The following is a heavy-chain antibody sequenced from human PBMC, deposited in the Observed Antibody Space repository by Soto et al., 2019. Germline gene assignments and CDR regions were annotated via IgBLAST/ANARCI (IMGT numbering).Heavy chain of an antibody. CDR2: IKQDGSEK. Sequence: GGSLRLSCAASGFTFSSYWMSWVRQAPGKGLEWVANIKQDGSEKYYVDSVKGRFTISRDNAKNSLYLQMNSLRAEDTAVYYCARSSIMRIFPLDYWGQGTLVTVSS. V-gene: IGHV3-7*01. D-gene: IGHD3-3*01. CDR3: ARSSIMRIFPLDY. J-gene: IGHJ4*02. CDR1: GFTFSSYW.